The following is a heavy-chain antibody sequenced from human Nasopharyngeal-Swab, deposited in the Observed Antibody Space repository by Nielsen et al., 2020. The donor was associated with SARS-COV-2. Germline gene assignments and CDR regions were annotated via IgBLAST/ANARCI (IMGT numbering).Heavy chain of an antibody. V-gene: IGHV3-33*01. CDR1: GFTFSSYG. J-gene: IGHJ3*02. CDR2: IWYDGSNK. D-gene: IGHD1-26*01. Sequence: GGSLRLSCAASGFTFSSYGMHWVRQAPGKGLEWVAVIWYDGSNKYYADSVKGRFTISRDNSKSTLYLQMNSLRAEDTAVYYCARAPREGNAFDIWGQGTMVTVSS. CDR3: ARAPREGNAFDI.